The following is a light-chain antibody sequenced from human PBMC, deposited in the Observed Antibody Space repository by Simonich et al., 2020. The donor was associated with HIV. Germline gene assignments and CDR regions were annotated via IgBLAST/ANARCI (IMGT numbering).Light chain of an antibody. V-gene: IGKV4-1*01. J-gene: IGKJ3*01. CDR3: QQYYTTPFT. CDR2: WAS. Sequence: DIVMTQSPDSLAVSLGERATINCKSSQSVLYSSNNNNYLAWYQQKPGQPPKLLIYWASTRESGVPDRFSGSGSGTDFTITISSLQAEDVALYYCQQYYTTPFTFGPGTKVDIK. CDR1: QSVLYSSNNNNY.